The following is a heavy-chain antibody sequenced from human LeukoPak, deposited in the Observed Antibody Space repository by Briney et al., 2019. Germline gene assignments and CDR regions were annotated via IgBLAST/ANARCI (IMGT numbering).Heavy chain of an antibody. CDR2: IYTSGST. D-gene: IGHD4-23*01. Sequence: SQTLSLTCTVSGGSISSGSYYWSWIRQPAGKGLEWIGRIYTSGSTNYNPSLKSRVTMSVDTSKNQFSLKLSSVTAADTAVYYCARDVDGGNFNWFDPWGQGTLVTVSS. CDR1: GGSISSGSYY. CDR3: ARDVDGGNFNWFDP. V-gene: IGHV4-61*02. J-gene: IGHJ5*02.